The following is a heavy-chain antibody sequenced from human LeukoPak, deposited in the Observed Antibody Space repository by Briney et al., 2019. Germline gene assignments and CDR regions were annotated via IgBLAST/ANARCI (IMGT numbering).Heavy chain of an antibody. CDR1: RFTFRAFT. Sequence: PGESLRLSCAASRFTFRAFTMHWVRQAPGKGLEWVSSISSTSNSKFYADSLKGRFSISRDNANNSLHLHMDSLRAEDTAVYFCVRDRDWGQGTLVTVSS. CDR3: VRDRD. V-gene: IGHV3-21*06. J-gene: IGHJ4*02. D-gene: IGHD3-10*01. CDR2: ISSTSNSK.